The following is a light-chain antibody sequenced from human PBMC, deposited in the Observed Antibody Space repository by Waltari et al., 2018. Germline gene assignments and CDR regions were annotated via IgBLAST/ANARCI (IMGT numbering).Light chain of an antibody. J-gene: IGKJ2*01. CDR3: QQFGTSLYT. Sequence: EIVLTQSPDTLSLSPGDRATLSCRASQTISSNFLAWYQQRPGQPPRLLIFGTSTRATGISDRFSGSGSGTDFTLTISRLEPGDSAVYYCQQFGTSLYTFGQGTKMEIK. V-gene: IGKV3-20*01. CDR1: QTISSNF. CDR2: GTS.